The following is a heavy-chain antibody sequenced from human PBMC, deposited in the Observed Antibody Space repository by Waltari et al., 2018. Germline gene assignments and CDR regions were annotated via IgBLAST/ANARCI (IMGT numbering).Heavy chain of an antibody. CDR2: ITPNSGAT. V-gene: IGHV1-2*02. CDR3: VRDGADDGSHNTFDV. D-gene: IGHD3-10*01. CDR1: GYTFTADC. J-gene: IGHJ3*01. Sequence: QVQLVQSGAEVKNPGASVKVSCKASGYTFTADCIHWVRQAPGQGLEWMGWITPNSGATRNAQKFQGRVTMTRDTSISTAYMEVNRLTSDDTAVYYCVRDGADDGSHNTFDVWGQGTMVTVSS.